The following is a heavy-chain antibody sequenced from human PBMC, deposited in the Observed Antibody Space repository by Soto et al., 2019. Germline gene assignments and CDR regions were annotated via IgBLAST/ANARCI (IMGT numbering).Heavy chain of an antibody. Sequence: PGGSLRLSCAASGFTFSSYSMNWVRQAPGKGLEWVSSISSSSSYIYYADSVKGRFTISRDNAKNSLYLQMNSLRAEDTAVYYCARDPRTIAAAGTWGQGTLVTVSS. CDR1: GFTFSSYS. CDR3: ARDPRTIAAAGT. J-gene: IGHJ4*02. CDR2: ISSSSSYI. V-gene: IGHV3-21*01. D-gene: IGHD6-13*01.